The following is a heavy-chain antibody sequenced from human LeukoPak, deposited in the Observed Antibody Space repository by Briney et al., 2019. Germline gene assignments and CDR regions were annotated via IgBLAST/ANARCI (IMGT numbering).Heavy chain of an antibody. CDR1: GFTFCSYG. J-gene: IGHJ4*02. V-gene: IGHV3-30*18. D-gene: IGHD4-17*01. CDR3: AKDGRLRTTVTTGVDY. CDR2: ISYDGSNK. Sequence: LRLSCAASGFTFCSYGMHWVRQAPGKGLEWVAVISYDGSNKYYADSVKGRFTISRDNSKNTLYLQMNSLRAEDTAVYYCAKDGRLRTTVTTGVDYWGQGTLVTVSS.